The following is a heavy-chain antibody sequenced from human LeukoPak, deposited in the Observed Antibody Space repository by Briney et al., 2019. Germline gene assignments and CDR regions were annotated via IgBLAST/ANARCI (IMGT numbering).Heavy chain of an antibody. D-gene: IGHD3-3*01. CDR2: ISWNSGSI. CDR1: GFTFDDYA. CDR3: AKAATIFLADAFDI. J-gene: IGHJ3*02. Sequence: PGGSLRLSCAASGFTFDDYAMHWVRQAPGKSLEWVSGISWNSGSIGYADSVKGRFTISRDNAKNSLYLQMNSLRAEDTALYYCAKAATIFLADAFDIWGQGTMVTVSS. V-gene: IGHV3-9*01.